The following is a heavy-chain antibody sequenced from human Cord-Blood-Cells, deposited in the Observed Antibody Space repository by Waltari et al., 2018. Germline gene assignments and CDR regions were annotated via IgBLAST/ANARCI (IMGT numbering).Heavy chain of an antibody. V-gene: IGHV4-34*01. J-gene: IGHJ4*02. Sequence: QVQLQQWGAGLLQPSETLSLTCAVSGGSFSGYYWSWIRLPPGKGLEWIGEINHSGSTNYNPFLKSRVTISVDTSKNQFSLKLSSVTAADTAVYYCARGRRIAVAGNFDYWGQGTLVTVSS. CDR3: ARGRRIAVAGNFDY. CDR2: INHSGST. D-gene: IGHD6-19*01. CDR1: GGSFSGYY.